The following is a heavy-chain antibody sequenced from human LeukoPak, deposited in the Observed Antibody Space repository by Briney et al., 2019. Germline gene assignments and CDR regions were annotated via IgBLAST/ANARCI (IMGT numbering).Heavy chain of an antibody. CDR1: GFTVSSNY. Sequence: GGSLRLSCAASGFTVSSNYMNWVRQAPGKGLEWVSVIYSGGSTNYADSVKGRFTISRDSSKNTLYLQMNSLRADDTAVYYCIYGYTLDFWGQRTLVTVSS. CDR3: IYGYTLDF. J-gene: IGHJ4*02. D-gene: IGHD5-18*01. V-gene: IGHV3-53*01. CDR2: IYSGGST.